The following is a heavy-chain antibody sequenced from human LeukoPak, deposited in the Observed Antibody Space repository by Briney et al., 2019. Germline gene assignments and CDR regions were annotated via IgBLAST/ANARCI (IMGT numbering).Heavy chain of an antibody. J-gene: IGHJ4*02. CDR2: IYYSGST. CDR3: AREPPQYSGSYFDY. Sequence: SETLSLTCTVSGGSISSGSYYWGWIRQPPGKGLEWIGSIYYSGSTYYNPSLKSRVTISVDTSKNQFSLKLSSVTAADTAVYYCAREPPQYSGSYFDYWGQGTLVTVSS. CDR1: GGSISSGSYY. D-gene: IGHD1-26*01. V-gene: IGHV4-39*07.